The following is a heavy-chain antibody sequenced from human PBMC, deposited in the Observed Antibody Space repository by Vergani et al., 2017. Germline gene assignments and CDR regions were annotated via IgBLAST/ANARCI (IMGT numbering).Heavy chain of an antibody. Sequence: EVQLVESGGGLVQPGRSLRLSCAASGFTFDDYAMHWVRQAPGKGLEWVSGINWNSDSIAYADSVKGRFTISRDNAKNSLYLQMNDLRLEDTAFYYCAKAGFDSPYSMSPFFEYWGQGLLVTVSS. CDR3: AKAGFDSPYSMSPFFEY. V-gene: IGHV3-9*01. CDR2: INWNSDSI. D-gene: IGHD4-11*01. J-gene: IGHJ4*02. CDR1: GFTFDDYA.